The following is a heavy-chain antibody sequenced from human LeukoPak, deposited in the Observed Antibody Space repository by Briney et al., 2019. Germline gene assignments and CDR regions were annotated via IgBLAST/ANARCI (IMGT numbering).Heavy chain of an antibody. V-gene: IGHV1-58*01. CDR3: AAAIMGYCSSTSCSGVDY. J-gene: IGHJ4*02. Sequence: GSSVQGSCKASGFTFTSAAVQWVRQARAQRLEWIGWIVVGSGNTNYAQKFQKRVTITRDMPTSTAYMELSSLRSEDTAVYYCAAAIMGYCSSTSCSGVDYWGQGTLVTVSS. CDR1: GFTFTSAA. D-gene: IGHD2-2*01. CDR2: IVVGSGNT.